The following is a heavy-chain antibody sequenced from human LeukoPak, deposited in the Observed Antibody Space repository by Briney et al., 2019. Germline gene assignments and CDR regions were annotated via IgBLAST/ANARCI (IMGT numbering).Heavy chain of an antibody. CDR2: ISGSGGST. V-gene: IGHV3-23*01. CDR3: AKGGGGSSSWTFDP. J-gene: IGHJ5*02. Sequence: GGSLRLSCAASGFTFSSYGMSWVRQAPGKGLEWVSAISGSGGSTYYADSVKGRFTISRDNSKNSLYLQMNSLRTEDTALYYCAKGGGGSSSWTFDPWGQGTLVTVSS. CDR1: GFTFSSYG. D-gene: IGHD6-13*01.